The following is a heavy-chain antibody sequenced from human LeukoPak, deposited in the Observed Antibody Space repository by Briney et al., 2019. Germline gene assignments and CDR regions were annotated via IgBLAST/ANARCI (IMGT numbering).Heavy chain of an antibody. V-gene: IGHV3-23*01. Sequence: GGSLRLSCAASGFTFSSYGMNWVRQAPGKGLEWVSTISGVGRSTYYADSVRGRFTISRDNAKNTLYLQMNSLRAEDTAVYYCARVRDGYNIYYFDYWGQGTLVTVSS. CDR2: ISGVGRST. CDR3: ARVRDGYNIYYFDY. J-gene: IGHJ4*02. CDR1: GFTFSSYG. D-gene: IGHD5-24*01.